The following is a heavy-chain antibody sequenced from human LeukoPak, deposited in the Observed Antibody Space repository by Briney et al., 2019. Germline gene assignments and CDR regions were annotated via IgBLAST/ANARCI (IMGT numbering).Heavy chain of an antibody. Sequence: ASVKVSCKASGYTFTTYYIHWVRQAPGQGREWMGVISPSGGSTSFAQNFEARLTMTRDTSTSTVYMESSGLSSEDTAVYYCAREIVVVPSAMGFDPWGQGTLVTVSS. V-gene: IGHV1-46*01. CDR1: GYTFTTYY. CDR2: ISPSGGST. CDR3: AREIVVVPSAMGFDP. D-gene: IGHD2-2*01. J-gene: IGHJ5*02.